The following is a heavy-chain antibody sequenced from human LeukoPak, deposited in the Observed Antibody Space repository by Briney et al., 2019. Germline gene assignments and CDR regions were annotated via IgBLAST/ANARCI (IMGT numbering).Heavy chain of an antibody. J-gene: IGHJ4*02. CDR1: GFTFSDYY. V-gene: IGHV4-38-2*02. CDR2: IYHSGST. Sequence: GSLRLSCAASGFTFSDYYMSWIRQPPGKGLEWIGSIYHSGSTYYNPSLKSRVTISVDTSKNQFSLKLSSVTAADTAVYYCARDLQGLRTLLWFGESDYWGQGTLVTVSS. CDR3: ARDLQGLRTLLWFGESDY. D-gene: IGHD3-10*01.